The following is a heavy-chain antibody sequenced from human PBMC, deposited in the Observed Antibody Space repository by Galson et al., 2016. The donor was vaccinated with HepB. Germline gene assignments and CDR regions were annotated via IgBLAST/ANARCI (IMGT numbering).Heavy chain of an antibody. CDR1: GFNFNNYG. CDR3: ACPTGGNWTDY. Sequence: SLRLSCAASGFNFNNYGMHWVRQAPGKGLEWVAIISTDGNNKHYGDSVKGRFTISRDNSKNTLYLQMSSLRVEDTAVYYCACPTGGNWTDYWGQGTLVTVSS. CDR2: ISTDGNNK. V-gene: IGHV3-30*03. J-gene: IGHJ4*02. D-gene: IGHD1-1*01.